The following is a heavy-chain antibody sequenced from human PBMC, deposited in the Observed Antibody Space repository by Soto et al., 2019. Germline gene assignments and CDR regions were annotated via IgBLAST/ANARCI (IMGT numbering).Heavy chain of an antibody. CDR3: ARGGPTSIAVAGTNYYDYYGMDV. V-gene: IGHV1-46*01. Sequence: ASVKVSCKASGYTFTSYYMHWVRQAPGQGLEWMGIINPSGGSTSYAQKFQGRVTMTRDTSTSTVYMELSSLRSEDTAVYYCARGGPTSIAVAGTNYYDYYGMDVWGQGTTVTVSS. CDR2: INPSGGST. D-gene: IGHD6-19*01. CDR1: GYTFTSYY. J-gene: IGHJ6*02.